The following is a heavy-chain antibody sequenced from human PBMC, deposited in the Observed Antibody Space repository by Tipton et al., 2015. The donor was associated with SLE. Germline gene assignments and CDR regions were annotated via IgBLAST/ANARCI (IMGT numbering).Heavy chain of an antibody. CDR2: IYYSGST. CDR1: GGSIISGSNY. J-gene: IGHJ5*02. V-gene: IGHV4-61*10. Sequence: GLVKPSQTLSPTCTVSGGSIISGSNYWNWIRQSAGKGLEWIGYIYYSGSTNYNPSLKSRVTISVDTSKNQFSLKLSPVTAADTAVYYCARTIPYGGFDPWGQGTLVTSSS. CDR3: ARTIPYGGFDP. D-gene: IGHD4-23*01.